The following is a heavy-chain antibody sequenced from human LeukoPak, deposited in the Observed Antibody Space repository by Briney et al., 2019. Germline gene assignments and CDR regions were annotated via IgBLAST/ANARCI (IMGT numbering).Heavy chain of an antibody. V-gene: IGHV3-30-3*01. CDR3: ASQENGGEVPYYYYGMDV. CDR2: ISYDGSNK. J-gene: IGHJ6*02. CDR1: GFTFSSYA. D-gene: IGHD3-16*01. Sequence: GRSLRLSCAASGFTFSSYAMHWVRQAPGKGLEWVAVISYDGSNKYYADSVKGRFTISRDNSKNTLYLQMNSLRAEDTAVYYCASQENGGEVPYYYYGMDVWGQGTTVTVSS.